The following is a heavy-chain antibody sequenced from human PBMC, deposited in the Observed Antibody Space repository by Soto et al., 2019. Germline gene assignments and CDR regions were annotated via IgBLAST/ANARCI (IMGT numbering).Heavy chain of an antibody. CDR3: AHRRGAAAVAC. D-gene: IGHD6-13*01. CDR2: IYWDDDE. J-gene: IGHJ4*02. Sequence: QITLKESGPTLVKPTQTLTLTCSFSGFSLSSSGVAVGWIRQPPGKALEWLALIYWDDDERYSPSLQRRLTTSKAPSKNQVVLRMTHMDPSDTGTYYCAHRRGAAAVACWGQGTLVTVSS. CDR1: GFSLSSSGVA. V-gene: IGHV2-5*02.